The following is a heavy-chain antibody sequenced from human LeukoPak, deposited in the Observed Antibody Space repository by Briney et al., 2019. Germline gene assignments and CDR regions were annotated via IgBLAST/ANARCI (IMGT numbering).Heavy chain of an antibody. CDR2: IYYSGST. Sequence: SETLSLTCTVSGGSISSHYWSWIRQPPGKGLEWIGYIYYSGSTNYNPSLKSRVTISVDTSKNQFSLKLSSVTAADTAVYYCARGQDGYNYFYFDYWGQGTLVTVSS. CDR1: GGSISSHY. CDR3: ARGQDGYNYFYFDY. V-gene: IGHV4-59*11. D-gene: IGHD5-24*01. J-gene: IGHJ4*02.